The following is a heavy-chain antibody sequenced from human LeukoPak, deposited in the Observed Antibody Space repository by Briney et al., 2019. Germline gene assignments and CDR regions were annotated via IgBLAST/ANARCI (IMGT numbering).Heavy chain of an antibody. J-gene: IGHJ4*02. Sequence: GGSLRLSCAASGFTFSSYAMHWVRQAPGKGLEWVAVISYDGSNKYYADSVKGRLTISRDNSKNTLYLQMNSLRAEDTAVYYCARDPTLRYYFDYWGQGTLVTVSS. CDR3: ARDPTLRYYFDY. D-gene: IGHD2-15*01. V-gene: IGHV3-30-3*01. CDR2: ISYDGSNK. CDR1: GFTFSSYA.